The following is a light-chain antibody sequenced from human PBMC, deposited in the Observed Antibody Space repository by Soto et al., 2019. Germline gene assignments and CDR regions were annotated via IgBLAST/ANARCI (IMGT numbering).Light chain of an antibody. CDR1: QSVSSSY. CDR2: GAS. Sequence: NVFTQSPGTLSFSPGERGTLSFRASQSVSSSYLAWYQQKPGQAPRLLIYGASSRATGIPGRFSGSGSGTDFTLTISRLEPEDFAVYYCQQYGRSPFTFGPGTKVDIK. J-gene: IGKJ3*01. CDR3: QQYGRSPFT. V-gene: IGKV3-20*01.